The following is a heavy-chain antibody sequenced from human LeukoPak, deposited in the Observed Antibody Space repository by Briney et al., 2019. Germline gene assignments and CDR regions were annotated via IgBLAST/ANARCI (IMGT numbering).Heavy chain of an antibody. CDR2: ISAYNGNT. J-gene: IGHJ3*02. D-gene: IGHD4-23*01. V-gene: IGHV1-18*01. CDR3: ARADDYGGNPGAFDI. Sequence: ASVKVSCKASGYTFTSYGISWVRQAPGQGLEWMGWISAYNGNTNYAQKLQGRVTMTTDTSTSTAYMELRSLRSDDTALYYCARADDYGGNPGAFDIWGQGTMVTVSS. CDR1: GYTFTSYG.